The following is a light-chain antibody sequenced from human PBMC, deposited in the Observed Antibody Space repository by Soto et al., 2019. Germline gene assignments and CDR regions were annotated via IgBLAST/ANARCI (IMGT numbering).Light chain of an antibody. V-gene: IGKV1-39*01. Sequence: DIQMTQSPSSLSASVGDRVTISCRASQSISDFLLWYQQRPGEAPKVLIYSASRFQGGFPSRVSSGGSGADLTLNVSSFQPAAVATYCCQPCYGSPYTFGGATTVASK. CDR1: QSISDF. CDR2: SAS. CDR3: QPCYGSPYT. J-gene: IGKJ4*01.